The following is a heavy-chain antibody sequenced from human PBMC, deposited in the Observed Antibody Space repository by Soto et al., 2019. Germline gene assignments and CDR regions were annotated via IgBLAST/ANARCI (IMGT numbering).Heavy chain of an antibody. CDR1: GFTFSSYA. J-gene: IGHJ4*02. CDR3: AKWFGVATIFDY. V-gene: IGHV3-23*01. Sequence: EVQLLESGGGLVQPGGSLRLSCAASGFTFSSYAMSWVRQAPGKGLEWVSAISGSGGSTYYADSLKGRFTIARDNSKNSLYLQMNSLRAEDTAVYYCAKWFGVATIFDYWGQGTLVTVSS. CDR2: ISGSGGST. D-gene: IGHD3-3*01.